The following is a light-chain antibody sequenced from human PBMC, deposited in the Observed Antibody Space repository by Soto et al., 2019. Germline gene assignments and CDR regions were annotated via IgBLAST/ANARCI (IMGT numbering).Light chain of an antibody. CDR2: GAS. CDR1: QSVSGSY. Sequence: EIVMTQSPVTLSVSPGERGTLSCRASQSVSGSYLAWYQQKPGQAPRLLIYGASSRATGTPDRFSGSGSGTQFTLTLSRLEPEDFEVYYCQQYGSSPLTFGGGTKVDIK. CDR3: QQYGSSPLT. V-gene: IGKV3-20*01. J-gene: IGKJ4*01.